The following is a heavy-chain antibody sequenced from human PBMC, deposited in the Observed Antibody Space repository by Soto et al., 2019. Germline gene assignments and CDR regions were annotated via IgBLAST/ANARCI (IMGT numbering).Heavy chain of an antibody. D-gene: IGHD4-4*01. V-gene: IGHV3-23*01. J-gene: IGHJ6*02. Sequence: EVQLLESGGGLVQPGGSLRLSCEASGFFFSNCDMGWVRLSPGKGLEWVSVIGTSGGGTYYAVSVKGRYTITRDNSKNTMYLQMSSLRAEDTGLYMCVRHAKSTSVTANVGYYHGLDIWGPGTTVALAS. CDR2: IGTSGGGT. CDR1: GFFFSNCD. CDR3: VRHAKSTSVTANVGYYHGLDI.